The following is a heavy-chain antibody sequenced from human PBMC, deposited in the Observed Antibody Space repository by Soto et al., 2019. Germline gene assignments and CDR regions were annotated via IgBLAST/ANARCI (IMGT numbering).Heavy chain of an antibody. CDR1: GYSFVSYW. J-gene: IGHJ5*02. CDR2: IFPSDSDT. Sequence: PGESLKISCKGSGYSFVSYWIAWVRQMPGKGLEWMGIIFPSDSDTRYSPSFQGQVTISADRSTSTVFLQWASLKASDTAVYFCARKDKSGYFNWFDPWGQGTLVTVSS. V-gene: IGHV5-51*01. D-gene: IGHD3-22*01. CDR3: ARKDKSGYFNWFDP.